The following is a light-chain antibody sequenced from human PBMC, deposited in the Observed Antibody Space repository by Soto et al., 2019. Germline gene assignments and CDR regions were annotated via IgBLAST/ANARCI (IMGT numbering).Light chain of an antibody. CDR3: MQALQTPRT. Sequence: DIVMTQSPLSLTVTPGESASISCWSSQSLLHTNGYNYFDWYLQKPGQSPQLLIYLGSNRASGVPDRFSGRGSGIDFTLRISRVEADDVGVYYCMQALQTPRTFGHGTKLEIK. CDR1: QSLLHTNGYNY. V-gene: IGKV2-28*01. J-gene: IGKJ2*01. CDR2: LGS.